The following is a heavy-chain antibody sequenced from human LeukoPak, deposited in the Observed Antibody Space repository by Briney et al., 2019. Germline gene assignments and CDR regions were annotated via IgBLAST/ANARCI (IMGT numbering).Heavy chain of an antibody. CDR3: ARDRITIFGALYYMDV. CDR1: GYTFTSYY. V-gene: IGHV1-46*01. CDR2: IDPSGGST. Sequence: ASVKVSCKASGYTFTSYYMHWVQQAPGQGLEWMGIIDPSGGSTSYAQKFQGRVTMTRDTSISTAYMELSRLRSDDTAVYYCARDRITIFGALYYMDVWGKGTTVTVSS. J-gene: IGHJ6*03. D-gene: IGHD3-3*01.